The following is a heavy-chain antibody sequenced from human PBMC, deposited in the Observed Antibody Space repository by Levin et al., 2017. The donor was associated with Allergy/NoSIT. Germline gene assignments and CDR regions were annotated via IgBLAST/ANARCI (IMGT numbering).Heavy chain of an antibody. Sequence: GGSLRLSCAASGFTFSSYSMTWVRQAPGKGLEWVSYISSASGTIKYADSVRGRFTISRDNAENSLHLQINNLRDEDTAVYYCARGSVVIPWWYFDLWGRGTLVTVSS. J-gene: IGHJ2*01. D-gene: IGHD3-22*01. CDR1: GFTFSSYS. V-gene: IGHV3-48*02. CDR3: ARGSVVIPWWYFDL. CDR2: ISSASGTI.